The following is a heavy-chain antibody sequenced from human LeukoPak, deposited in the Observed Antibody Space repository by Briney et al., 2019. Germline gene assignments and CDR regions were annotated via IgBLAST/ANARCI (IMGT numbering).Heavy chain of an antibody. CDR2: IRYDGSNK. Sequence: AGGSLRLSCAASGFTFSSYGMHWVRQAPGKGLEWVAFIRYDGSNKYYADSVKGRFTISRDNSKNTLYLQMNSLRAKDTAVYYCAKDHRGPYPLPYYFDYWGQGTLVTVSS. V-gene: IGHV3-30*02. CDR3: AKDHRGPYPLPYYFDY. CDR1: GFTFSSYG. D-gene: IGHD3-10*01. J-gene: IGHJ4*02.